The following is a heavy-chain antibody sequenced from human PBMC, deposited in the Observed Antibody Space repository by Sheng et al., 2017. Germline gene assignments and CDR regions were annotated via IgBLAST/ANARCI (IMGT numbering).Heavy chain of an antibody. V-gene: IGHV3-48*03. D-gene: IGHD6-13*01. J-gene: IGHJ4*02. CDR1: GFTFSTFE. CDR2: ISTSGSTI. CDR3: ARGYGSWFYYNTYFDY. Sequence: EVQLVESGGGLVQPGGSLKLSCEASGFTFSTFEMNWVRQAPGKGLEWISYISTSGSTIYYANSVKGRFTISRDNAKNSLYLQVNSLRAEDTAVYYCARGYGSWFYYNTYFDYWGQGTLVTVSS.